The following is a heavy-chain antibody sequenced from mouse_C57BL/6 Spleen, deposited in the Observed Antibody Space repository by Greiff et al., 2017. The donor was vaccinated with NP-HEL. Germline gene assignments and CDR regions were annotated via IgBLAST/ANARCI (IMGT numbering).Heavy chain of an antibody. J-gene: IGHJ4*01. CDR2: IDPSDSYT. V-gene: IGHV1-69*01. D-gene: IGHD6-1*01. CDR3: ARASDSSRKRTIYYAMDY. CDR1: GYTFTSYW. Sequence: VQLQQPGAELVMPGASVKLSCKASGYTFTSYWMHWVKQRPGQGLEWIGEIDPSDSYTNYNQKFKGKSTLTVDKSSSTAYMQLSSLTSEGSAVYYCARASDSSRKRTIYYAMDYWGQGTSVTVSS.